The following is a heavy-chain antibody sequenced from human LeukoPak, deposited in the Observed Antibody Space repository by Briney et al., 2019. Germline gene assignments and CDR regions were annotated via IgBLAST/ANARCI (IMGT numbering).Heavy chain of an antibody. CDR1: GFTFSSYA. CDR2: ISGSGGST. Sequence: GGSLRLSCAAAGFTFSSYAMSWVRQAPGKGVEWVSAISGSGGSTYYADSVTRRFTISRDNSKHTLYLQMNSLRAEDTAVYYCAKGIFYGDYVAFDIWGQGTMVTVSS. V-gene: IGHV3-23*01. J-gene: IGHJ3*02. D-gene: IGHD4-17*01. CDR3: AKGIFYGDYVAFDI.